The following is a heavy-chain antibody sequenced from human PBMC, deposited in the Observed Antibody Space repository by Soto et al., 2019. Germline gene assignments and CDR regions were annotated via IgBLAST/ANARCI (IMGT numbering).Heavy chain of an antibody. J-gene: IGHJ5*02. Sequence: SETLSLTCTVSGGSISSSSYYWGWIRQPPGKGLEWIGSIYYSGSTYYNPSLKSRVTISVDTSKNQFSLKLSSVTAADTAVYYCARLARGVIILNNWFDPWGQGTLVTVSS. CDR3: ARLARGVIILNNWFDP. V-gene: IGHV4-39*01. D-gene: IGHD3-10*01. CDR2: IYYSGST. CDR1: GGSISSSSYY.